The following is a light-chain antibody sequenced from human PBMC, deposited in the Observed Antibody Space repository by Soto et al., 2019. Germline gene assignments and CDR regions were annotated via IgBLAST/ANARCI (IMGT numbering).Light chain of an antibody. J-gene: IGLJ2*01. V-gene: IGLV2-14*01. CDR3: SSYTSSSTLVV. CDR2: DVS. CDR1: SSDVGGYNY. Sequence: QSALTQPASVSGSPGQSITISCTGTSSDVGGYNYVSWYQQHPGKAPKLMIYDVSKRPSGVSNRFSGSKSGNTASLTISGLQAEDEADYSCSSYTSSSTLVVFGGGTQLTVL.